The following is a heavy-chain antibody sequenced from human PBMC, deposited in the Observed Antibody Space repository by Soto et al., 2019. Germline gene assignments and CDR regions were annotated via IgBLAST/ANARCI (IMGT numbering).Heavy chain of an antibody. CDR2: INHSGST. CDR3: ARGVGGVRGQTRRPLDY. Sequence: QVQLQQWGAGLLKPSETLSLTCAVYGGSFSGYYWSWIRQPPGKGLEWMGEINHSGSTNYNPSLKSRVTISGVTSKTQFSVKRGAVPAADTVVYYCARGVGGVRGQTRRPLDYWGRGTLVTVSS. J-gene: IGHJ4*02. V-gene: IGHV4-34*01. CDR1: GGSFSGYY. D-gene: IGHD3-10*01.